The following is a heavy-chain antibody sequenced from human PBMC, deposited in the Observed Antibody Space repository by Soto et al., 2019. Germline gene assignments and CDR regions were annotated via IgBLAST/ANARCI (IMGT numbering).Heavy chain of an antibody. Sequence: ASVKVSCEASAHTFSVYYMHVVRQAHGQGLEWMGWINPNSGGTNYAQKFQGWVTMTRDTSISTAYMELSRLRSDDTAVYYCARDSYYDILTGYFSNYYYGMDVWGQGTTVTVS. CDR1: AHTFSVYY. D-gene: IGHD3-9*01. CDR2: INPNSGGT. V-gene: IGHV1-2*04. J-gene: IGHJ6*02. CDR3: ARDSYYDILTGYFSNYYYGMDV.